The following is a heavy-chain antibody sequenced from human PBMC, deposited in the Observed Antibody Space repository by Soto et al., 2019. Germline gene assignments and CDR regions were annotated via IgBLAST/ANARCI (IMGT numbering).Heavy chain of an antibody. CDR2: IWYDGSNK. D-gene: IGHD1-26*01. CDR1: GFTFSSYG. V-gene: IGHV3-33*01. J-gene: IGHJ3*02. CDR3: AWDGWYSGSSGAFDI. Sequence: GGPLRLSCAASGFTFSSYGMHWDRQDPGKGLEWVAVIWYDGSNKYYADSVKGRFTISRDNSKNTLYLQVNSLRAEDTAVYYGAWDGWYSGSSGAFDIWGQRTMVTVSS.